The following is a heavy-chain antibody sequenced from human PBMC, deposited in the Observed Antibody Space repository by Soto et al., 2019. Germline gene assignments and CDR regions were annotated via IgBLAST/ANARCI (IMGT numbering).Heavy chain of an antibody. CDR2: ISAYNGDT. J-gene: IGHJ4*02. CDR1: GYTFTNYG. CDR3: ARVPSYLPEDY. Sequence: QVQLVQSGAEVKKPGASVRVSCKASGYTFTNYGISWVRQAPGQGLEWIGWISAYNGDTIYAQKLNGRVTMTTDTSTSTAYMELRSLRSDDTAMYFCARVPSYLPEDYWGQGTLVTVSS. V-gene: IGHV1-18*01.